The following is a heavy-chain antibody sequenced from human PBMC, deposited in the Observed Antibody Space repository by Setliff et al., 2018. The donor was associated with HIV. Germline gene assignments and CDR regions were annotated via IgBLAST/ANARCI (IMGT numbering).Heavy chain of an antibody. CDR2: IYYSGST. V-gene: IGHV4-39*01. D-gene: IGHD5-18*01. CDR3: ARRWGIRGYSS. CDR1: GGSISSSSYY. J-gene: IGHJ5*02. Sequence: SETLSLTCTVSGGSISSSSYYWGWIRKPPGKGLEWIGSIYYSGSTYYNPSLKSRVTISVDTSRNQFSLKLYSVTAADPSVYYCARRWGIRGYSSWGQGTLVTVSS.